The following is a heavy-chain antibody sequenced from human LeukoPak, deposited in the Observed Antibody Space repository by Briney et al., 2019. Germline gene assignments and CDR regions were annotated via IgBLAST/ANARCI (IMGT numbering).Heavy chain of an antibody. D-gene: IGHD3-22*01. CDR1: GLTFSSYG. CDR2: IKQDGSEK. CDR3: AREGRGYKVAKFDY. J-gene: IGHJ4*02. Sequence: SGGPRRPSCAASGLTFSSYGMSGVGRPPGKGLEGLANIKQDGSEKYYVDSVKGRFTISRDNAKNSLYLQMNSLRAEDTAVYYCAREGRGYKVAKFDYWGQGTLVTVSS. V-gene: IGHV3-7*01.